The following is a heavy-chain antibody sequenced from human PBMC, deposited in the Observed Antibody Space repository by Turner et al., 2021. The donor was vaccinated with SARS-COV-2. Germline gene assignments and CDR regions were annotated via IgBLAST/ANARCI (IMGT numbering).Heavy chain of an antibody. J-gene: IGHJ3*02. CDR2: ISYDGSNK. V-gene: IGHV3-30*04. Sequence: HVQLVESGGGAVQLARSLILCCAVSGFIFSSYGIYWVRQAPGKGLEWVAVISYDGSNKYYADSVKGRFTISRDNSKNTLYLQMNSLRAEDTAVYYCARPAGGSYKDAFDIWGQGTMVTVSS. D-gene: IGHD1-26*01. CDR1: GFIFSSYG. CDR3: ARPAGGSYKDAFDI.